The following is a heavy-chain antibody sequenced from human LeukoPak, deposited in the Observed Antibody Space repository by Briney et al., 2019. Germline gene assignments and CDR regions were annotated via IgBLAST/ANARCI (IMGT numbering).Heavy chain of an antibody. Sequence: GGSLRLSCAASGFTFTFRSYGMHWVRQAPGKGLEWVAFISYDGSNKYYADSVKGRFTISRDNSKNTLYLQMNSLRAENTAVYYCAKERYRNGEIFDYWGQGTLVTVSS. V-gene: IGHV3-30*18. CDR2: ISYDGSNK. D-gene: IGHD5-18*01. CDR3: AKERYRNGEIFDY. J-gene: IGHJ4*02. CDR1: GFTFTFRSYG.